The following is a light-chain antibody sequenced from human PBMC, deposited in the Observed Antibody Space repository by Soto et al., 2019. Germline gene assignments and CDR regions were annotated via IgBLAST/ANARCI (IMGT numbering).Light chain of an antibody. CDR1: QSVISS. V-gene: IGKV3-15*01. J-gene: IGKJ4*01. CDR2: RAS. Sequence: MTQSPSPLSVSPGEIATFACRASQSVISSLAWYQQKPGQAPRLLIYRASTMHTGIPARFSGSGSGTEFTLTISSLQPDDFATYYCQQSYSYPRTFGGGTKVDIK. CDR3: QQSYSYPRT.